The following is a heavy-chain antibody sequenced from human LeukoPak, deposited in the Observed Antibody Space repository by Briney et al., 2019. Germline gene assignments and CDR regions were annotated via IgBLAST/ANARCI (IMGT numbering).Heavy chain of an antibody. CDR1: GGSLSGYY. Sequence: SETQSLTCAVYGGSLSGYYWSWIRQPPGKGLEWIGEINHSGSTNYNPSLKSRVTISVDTSKNQFSLKLSSVTAADTAVYYCARRRRGFGVVIPPWYFDLWSRGTLVTVSS. J-gene: IGHJ2*01. V-gene: IGHV4-34*01. CDR2: INHSGST. CDR3: ARRRRGFGVVIPPWYFDL. D-gene: IGHD3-3*01.